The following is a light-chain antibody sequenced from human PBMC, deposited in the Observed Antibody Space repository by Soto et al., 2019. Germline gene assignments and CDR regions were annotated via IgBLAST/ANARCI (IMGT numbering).Light chain of an antibody. Sequence: EIVLTQSPGTLSLSPGERATLSCRASQSVSSSYLAWYQQKPGQAPRLLIYGASSRATGIPDRFSGSGSGKDFTLTSSRLDADDFAVYYCQQYGSPWTFGQGTKVEIK. CDR1: QSVSSSY. J-gene: IGKJ1*01. V-gene: IGKV3-20*01. CDR3: QQYGSPWT. CDR2: GAS.